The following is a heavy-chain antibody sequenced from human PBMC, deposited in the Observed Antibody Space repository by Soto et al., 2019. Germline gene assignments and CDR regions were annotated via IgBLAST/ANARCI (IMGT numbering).Heavy chain of an antibody. Sequence: SETLSLTCAVSGGSISSGGYSWSWIRQPPGKGLEWIGYIYHSGSTYYNPSLKSRVTISVDRSKNKFSLKLNSGTAAYTAVYYCARAGHCSGGSCYYFDYWGQGTLVTVSS. CDR2: IYHSGST. CDR1: GGSISSGGYS. D-gene: IGHD2-15*01. V-gene: IGHV4-30-2*01. J-gene: IGHJ4*02. CDR3: ARAGHCSGGSCYYFDY.